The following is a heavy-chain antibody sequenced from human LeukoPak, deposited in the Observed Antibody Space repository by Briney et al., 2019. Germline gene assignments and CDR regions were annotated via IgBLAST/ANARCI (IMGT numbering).Heavy chain of an antibody. D-gene: IGHD5-12*01. V-gene: IGHV4-39*01. Sequence: GSLRLSCAASGFTFSSYEMNWVRQAPGKGLKWIGNFYDSGSTWYNPSLKSRVTISGDTSKNQFSLKLTSVTAADTAVYYCARHSRPVYGDYENAFDIWGQGTMVTVSS. CDR3: ARHSRPVYGDYENAFDI. J-gene: IGHJ3*02. CDR2: FYDSGST. CDR1: GFTFSSYE.